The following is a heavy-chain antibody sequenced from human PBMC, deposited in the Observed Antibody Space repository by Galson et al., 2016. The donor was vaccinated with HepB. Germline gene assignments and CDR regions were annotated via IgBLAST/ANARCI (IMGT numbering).Heavy chain of an antibody. J-gene: IGHJ6*03. CDR3: ARESTYYNFLTGFLQYSCYYMEV. CDR2: IYASGST. Sequence: TLSLTCSVSGGSISGGNYYWTWIRQPAGKGLEWIGRIYASGSTDYNSSLQSRLTISLDTSQNQFSLKLTSVTAADTAIYYCARESTYYNFLTGFLQYSCYYMEVWGKGTTVTVSS. V-gene: IGHV4-61*02. CDR1: GGSISGGNYY. D-gene: IGHD3-9*01.